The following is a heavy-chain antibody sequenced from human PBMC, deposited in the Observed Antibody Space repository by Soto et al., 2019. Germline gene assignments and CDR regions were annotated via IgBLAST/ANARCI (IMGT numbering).Heavy chain of an antibody. D-gene: IGHD5-12*01. V-gene: IGHV1-18*01. CDR3: ATTIGYSYYYYGMDV. Sequence: QVQLVQSGAEVTKPGASVKVSCKASGYTLTSYGISWVRQAPGQGLEWMGWISAYNGDTNYAQSLQGRVTMTTDPSTTTAYMALRSLRSDDTSVYYCATTIGYSYYYYGMDVWGQGTTVTVSS. CDR2: ISAYNGDT. CDR1: GYTLTSYG. J-gene: IGHJ6*02.